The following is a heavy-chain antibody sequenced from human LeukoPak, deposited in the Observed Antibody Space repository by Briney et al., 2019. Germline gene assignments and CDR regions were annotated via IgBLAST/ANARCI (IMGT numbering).Heavy chain of an antibody. D-gene: IGHD3-9*01. CDR2: IYPGDSDT. J-gene: IGHJ5*02. V-gene: IGHV5-51*01. CDR1: GYSFTSYW. CDR3: ARHASYYDILTGFSFDP. Sequence: GESLKISCKGSGYSFTSYWIGWVRQMPGKGLEWMGIIYPGDSDTRYSPSFQGQVTISADKSISTAYLQWSSLKASDTAMYYCARHASYYDILTGFSFDPWGQGTPVTVSS.